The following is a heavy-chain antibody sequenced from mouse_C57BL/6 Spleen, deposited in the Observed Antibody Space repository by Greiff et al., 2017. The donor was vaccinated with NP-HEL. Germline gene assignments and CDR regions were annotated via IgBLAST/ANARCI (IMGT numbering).Heavy chain of an antibody. J-gene: IGHJ2*01. CDR1: GYAFTNYL. D-gene: IGHD2-1*01. CDR3: ARRVYYGNYVGSFDY. V-gene: IGHV1-54*01. CDR2: INPGSGGT. Sequence: QVQLQQSGAELVRPGTSVKVSCKASGYAFTNYLIEWVKQRPGQGLEWIGVINPGSGGTNYNEKFKGKVTLTADKSSSTAYMQLSSLTSEDSAVYFCARRVYYGNYVGSFDYWGQGTTLTVSS.